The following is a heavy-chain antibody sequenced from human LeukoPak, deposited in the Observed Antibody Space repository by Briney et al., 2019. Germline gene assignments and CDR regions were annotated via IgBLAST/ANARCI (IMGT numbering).Heavy chain of an antibody. V-gene: IGHV4-38-2*01. CDR3: ARQRGISYGGNADDGFDV. Sequence: SETLSLTCSVSSYSINRGYFWGWIRQPPGKGLEWIGSIYRSGSTSYNPSLKSRVIVSVDTSKNQFSLNLTFVTAADTAVYYCARQRGISYGGNADDGFDVWGQGTMVTVSS. CDR2: IYRSGST. J-gene: IGHJ3*01. D-gene: IGHD4-23*01. CDR1: SYSINRGYF.